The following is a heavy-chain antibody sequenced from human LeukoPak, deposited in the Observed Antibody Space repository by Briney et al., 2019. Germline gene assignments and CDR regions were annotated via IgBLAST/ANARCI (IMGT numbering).Heavy chain of an antibody. J-gene: IGHJ4*02. Sequence: SETLSLTCTVSGGSISSGGYYWSWIRQHPGKGLEWIGYIYYSGSTNYNPSLKSRVTISVDTSKNQFSLKLSSVTAADTAVYYCASHSGYEPVDYWGQGTLVTVSS. CDR3: ASHSGYEPVDY. CDR2: IYYSGST. D-gene: IGHD5-12*01. CDR1: GGSISSGGYY. V-gene: IGHV4-61*08.